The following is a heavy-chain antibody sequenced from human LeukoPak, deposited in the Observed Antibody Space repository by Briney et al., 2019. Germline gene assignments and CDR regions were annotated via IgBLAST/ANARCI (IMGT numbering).Heavy chain of an antibody. Sequence: PGGSLRLSCAASGLTFSDYYMTWVRQAPGKGLEWVSVISGSGGSTFYADSVKGRFTISRDNSKNTLYLQMNSLRAEDTAVYYCAKDGGYCSSTSCFQPFDYWGQGTLVTVSS. CDR2: ISGSGGST. J-gene: IGHJ4*02. CDR1: GLTFSDYY. V-gene: IGHV3-23*01. CDR3: AKDGGYCSSTSCFQPFDY. D-gene: IGHD2-2*01.